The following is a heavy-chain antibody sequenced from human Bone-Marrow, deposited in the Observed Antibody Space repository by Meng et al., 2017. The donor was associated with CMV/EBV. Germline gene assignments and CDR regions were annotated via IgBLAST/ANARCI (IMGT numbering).Heavy chain of an antibody. CDR2: TKTKSYNYNT. Sequence: GGYPKIPRAASGFTFRDHYMDRFRQTPGKGMQWINRTKTKSYNYNTQYAASVEGRFTVSRDDSKNSLYLQMNSLKPDDTAVYYCGRDSMQGGGFDYWGPGSLVTVSS. CDR3: GRDSMQGGGFDY. CDR1: GFTFRDHY. J-gene: IGHJ4*02. D-gene: IGHD3-10*01. V-gene: IGHV3-72*01.